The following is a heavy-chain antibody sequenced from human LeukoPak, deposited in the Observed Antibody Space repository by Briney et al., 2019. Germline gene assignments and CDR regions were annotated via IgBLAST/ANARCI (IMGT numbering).Heavy chain of an antibody. D-gene: IGHD4-17*01. V-gene: IGHV3-30*18. J-gene: IGHJ4*02. CDR3: AKEGTPTASSYFGY. CDR2: ISHDGTVQ. Sequence: GRPLRLSCAASGFTFSSYGMQWVRQAPGKGLEWVAVISHDGTVQHYADSVKGRFTISRDNSDNTLYLQMNSLRDEDTAIYYCAKEGTPTASSYFGYWGQGTLIAVSS. CDR1: GFTFSSYG.